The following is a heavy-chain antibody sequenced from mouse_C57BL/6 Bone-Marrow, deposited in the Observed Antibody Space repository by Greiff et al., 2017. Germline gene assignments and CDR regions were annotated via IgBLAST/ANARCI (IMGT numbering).Heavy chain of an antibody. J-gene: IGHJ1*03. Sequence: VKLVESGPGILQPSQTLSLTCSFSGFSLSTFGMGVGWIRQPSGKGLEWLAHIWWDDDKYYNPALKSRLTISKDTSKNQVFLKIANVDTADTATYYCARIYYYGSSNWYFDVWGTGTTVTVSS. D-gene: IGHD1-1*01. CDR1: GFSLSTFGMG. CDR2: IWWDDDK. CDR3: ARIYYYGSSNWYFDV. V-gene: IGHV8-8*01.